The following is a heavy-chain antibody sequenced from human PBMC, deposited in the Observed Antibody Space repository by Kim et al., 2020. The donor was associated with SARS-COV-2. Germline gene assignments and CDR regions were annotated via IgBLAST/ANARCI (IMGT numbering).Heavy chain of an antibody. V-gene: IGHV1-18*01. D-gene: IGHD1-1*01. J-gene: IGHJ6*02. CDR2: ISAYNGNT. CDR3: ARVPWRTGYYYYYGMDV. CDR1: GYTFTSYG. Sequence: ASVKVSCKASGYTFTSYGISWVRQAPGQGLEWMGWISAYNGNTNYAQKLQGRVTMTTDTSTSTAYMELRSLRSDDTAVYYCARVPWRTGYYYYYGMDVWGQGTTVTVSS.